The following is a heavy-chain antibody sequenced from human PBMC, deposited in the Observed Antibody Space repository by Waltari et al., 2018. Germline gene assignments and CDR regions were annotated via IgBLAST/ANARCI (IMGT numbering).Heavy chain of an antibody. D-gene: IGHD3-10*01. Sequence: QVQLLQSGDEVKKPGDSVKVSCKASGYSFTGYYLHWVRQAPGQGPEWLGRSNPNSGLTDDAPRFQGRVTMTTDLSTTTVYMELSGLRPDDTAIYYCARRGGSYYYNGLDVWGQGATVTVSS. CDR1: GYSFTGYY. CDR2: SNPNSGLT. CDR3: ARRGGSYYYNGLDV. J-gene: IGHJ6*02. V-gene: IGHV1-2*06.